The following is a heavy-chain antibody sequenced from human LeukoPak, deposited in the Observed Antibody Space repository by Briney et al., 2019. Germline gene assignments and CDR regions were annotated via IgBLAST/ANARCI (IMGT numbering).Heavy chain of an antibody. V-gene: IGHV3-74*01. J-gene: IGHJ4*02. CDR3: AREMYRYDTDYYYVRWIDH. CDR1: GFTFSSYW. Sequence: PGGSLRLSCAASGFTFSSYWMHWVRQAPGKGLVWVSRINSDGSSTSYADSVKGRFTISRDNAKNSLYLQINSLRADDTAVYFCAREMYRYDTDYYYVRWIDHWGQGSLVTVSS. D-gene: IGHD3-22*01. CDR2: INSDGSST.